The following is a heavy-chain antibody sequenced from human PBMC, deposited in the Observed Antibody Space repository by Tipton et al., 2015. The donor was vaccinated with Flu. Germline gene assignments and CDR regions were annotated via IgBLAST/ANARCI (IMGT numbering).Heavy chain of an antibody. Sequence: TLSLTCTVSGGPIRSYYWSWIRQPAGKALEWVGRIYTSGTTKYNPSLKSRVTMSIDTSKNQFSLKLTSVTAADTAVYYCARGSGSGTFVIFEYWGQGMLVTVSS. CDR1: GGPIRSYY. CDR3: ARGSGSGTFVIFEY. D-gene: IGHD3-10*01. CDR2: IYTSGTT. V-gene: IGHV4-4*07. J-gene: IGHJ4*02.